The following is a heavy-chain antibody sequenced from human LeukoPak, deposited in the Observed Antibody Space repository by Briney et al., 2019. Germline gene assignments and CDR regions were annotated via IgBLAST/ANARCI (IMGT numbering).Heavy chain of an antibody. CDR3: AKDGGSRIYYYYYGMDV. J-gene: IGHJ6*02. D-gene: IGHD2-2*01. V-gene: IGHV3-30*02. CDR2: IRYDGSNK. CDR1: GFTFSSYG. Sequence: GGSLRLSCAASGFTFSSYGMHWVRQAPGKGLEWAAFIRYDGSNKYYADSVKGRFTISRDNSKNTLYLQMNSLRAEDTAVYYCAKDGGSRIYYYYYGMDVWGQGTTVTVSS.